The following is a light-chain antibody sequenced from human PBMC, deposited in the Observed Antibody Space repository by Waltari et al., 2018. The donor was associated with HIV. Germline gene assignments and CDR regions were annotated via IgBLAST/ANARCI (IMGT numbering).Light chain of an antibody. V-gene: IGLV4-69*01. CDR3: QTWGTGIHVV. CDR1: SGHSYYA. CDR2: LNNDGSH. J-gene: IGLJ2*01. Sequence: QLVLTQSPSASASLGASVRLTCTLRSGHSYYAIAWHQQQPGKGPRYLMKLNNDGSHTKGDGIPDRFSGSSSGAERYLTISSLQSEDEADYYCQTWGTGIHVVFGGGTKLSVL.